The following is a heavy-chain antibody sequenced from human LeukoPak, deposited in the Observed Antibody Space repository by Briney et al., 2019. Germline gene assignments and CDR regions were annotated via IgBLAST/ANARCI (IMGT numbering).Heavy chain of an antibody. J-gene: IGHJ4*02. CDR1: GFTFSSYS. CDR2: IRSSSSYI. Sequence: GGSLRLSCAASGFTFSSYSMNWVRQAPGKGLEWVSSIRSSSSYIYYADSVKGRFTISRDNAKNSLYLQMNSLRAEDTAVYYCAKRGAGSSYFDYWGQGTLVTVSS. CDR3: AKRGAGSSYFDY. D-gene: IGHD1-26*01. V-gene: IGHV3-21*01.